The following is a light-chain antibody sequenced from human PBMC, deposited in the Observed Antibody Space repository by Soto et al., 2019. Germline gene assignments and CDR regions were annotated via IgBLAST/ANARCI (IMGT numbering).Light chain of an antibody. J-gene: IGKJ3*01. CDR2: AAS. CDR3: QKYSSVPV. V-gene: IGKV1-27*01. CDR1: QDIRNV. Sequence: DIQMTQSPTSLSASVGDRVTITCRASQDIRNVVAWYQQKPGKAPKLLIYAASTLQSGVPSRFSGSGSGTDFTLTINSLQSEDVATYSCQKYSSVPVFGPGTKVEIK.